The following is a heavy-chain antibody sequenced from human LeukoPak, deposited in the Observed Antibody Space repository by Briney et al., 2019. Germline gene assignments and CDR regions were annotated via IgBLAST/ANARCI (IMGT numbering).Heavy chain of an antibody. CDR1: GFTLSDVY. CDR2: IKSKTDGGTT. J-gene: IGHJ4*02. Sequence: RSGGSLRLSCAASGFTLSDVYMTWVRQAPGKGLEWVGRIKSKTDGGTTDYAAPLKGRCTFSRDDSKNILYLQMNSLKAEDTAVYYRVTDKKRDRDYTFHWVYWGQGTLVTVSS. CDR3: VTDKKRDRDYTFHWVY. D-gene: IGHD4-11*01. V-gene: IGHV3-15*01.